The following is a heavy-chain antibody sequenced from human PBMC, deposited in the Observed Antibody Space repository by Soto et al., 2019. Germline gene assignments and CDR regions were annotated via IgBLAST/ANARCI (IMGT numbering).Heavy chain of an antibody. J-gene: IGHJ6*01. CDR2: ISSSSSYI. CDR3: ARDISEHSSSWYYYYFGMDV. Sequence: GGSLRLSCAASGFTFSSYSMNWVRQAPGKGLEWVSSISSSSSYIYYADSVKGRFTISRDNDKNSLYLQMNSLRDEDTAVYYGARDISEHSSSWYYYYFGMDVWGQGTTVTVSS. D-gene: IGHD6-13*01. CDR1: GFTFSSYS. V-gene: IGHV3-21*01.